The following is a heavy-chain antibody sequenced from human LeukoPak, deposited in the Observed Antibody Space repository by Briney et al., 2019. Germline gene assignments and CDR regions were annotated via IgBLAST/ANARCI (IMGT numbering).Heavy chain of an antibody. Sequence: SETLSLTCTVSGGSISSYYWSWIRQPPGKGLEWIGYIYYSGSTNYNPSLKSRVTISVDTSKNQFSLKLSSVTVADTAVYYCARRVPGIAAAEGYNWFDPWGQGTLVTVSS. CDR1: GGSISSYY. V-gene: IGHV4-59*08. J-gene: IGHJ5*02. D-gene: IGHD6-13*01. CDR3: ARRVPGIAAAEGYNWFDP. CDR2: IYYSGST.